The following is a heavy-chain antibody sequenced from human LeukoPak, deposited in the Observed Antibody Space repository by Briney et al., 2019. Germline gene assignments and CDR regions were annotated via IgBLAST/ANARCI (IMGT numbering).Heavy chain of an antibody. J-gene: IGHJ5*02. CDR3: ARAGDSSGYYYNWFDP. CDR2: ISAYNGNT. Sequence: ASVKVSCKAPGYTFTSYGIGWVRQAPGQGLEWMGWISAYNGNTNYAQKLQGRVTMTTDTSTSTAYMELRSLRSDDTAVYYCARAGDSSGYYYNWFDPWGQGTLVTVSS. D-gene: IGHD3-22*01. V-gene: IGHV1-18*01. CDR1: GYTFTSYG.